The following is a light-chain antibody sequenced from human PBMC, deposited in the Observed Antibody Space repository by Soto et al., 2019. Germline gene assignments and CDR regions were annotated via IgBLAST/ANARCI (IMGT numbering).Light chain of an antibody. CDR1: QSIRTF. Sequence: EIVMTLSPATLSVSPGERATLSCRASQSIRTFLAWYQHRPGQAPRLLIYDASDRATGIPARFSGSGSGTDFTLTISSLEPEDSAFYYCQQRDNWPQTFGQGTKVDIK. J-gene: IGKJ1*01. CDR2: DAS. V-gene: IGKV3-11*01. CDR3: QQRDNWPQT.